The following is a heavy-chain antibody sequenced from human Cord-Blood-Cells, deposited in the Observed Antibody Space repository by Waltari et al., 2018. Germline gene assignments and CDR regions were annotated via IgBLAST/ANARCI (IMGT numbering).Heavy chain of an antibody. D-gene: IGHD3-22*01. V-gene: IGHV4-34*01. J-gene: IGHJ4*02. CDR3: ARGPYDSSGYYFYY. CDR1: GGSFSGYY. Sequence: SETLSLTCAVYGGSFSGYYWSWIRQPPGKGLEWIGEINHSGSTNYNPSLKSRVTISVDTSKNQFSLKLSSVTAADAAVYYCARGPYDSSGYYFYYWGQGTLVTVSS. CDR2: INHSGST.